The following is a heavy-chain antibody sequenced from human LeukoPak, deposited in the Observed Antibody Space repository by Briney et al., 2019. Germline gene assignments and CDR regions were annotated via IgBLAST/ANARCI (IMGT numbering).Heavy chain of an antibody. J-gene: IGHJ4*02. CDR3: ARGRYDILTGYRKITFDY. V-gene: IGHV3-21*01. Sequence: GGSLRLSCAASGFTFGSYGMNWVRQAPGKGLEWVSSISSSSSYIYYADSVKGRFTISRDNAKNSLYLQMNSLRAEDTAVYYCARGRYDILTGYRKITFDYWGQGTLVTVSS. CDR1: GFTFGSYG. D-gene: IGHD3-9*01. CDR2: ISSSSSYI.